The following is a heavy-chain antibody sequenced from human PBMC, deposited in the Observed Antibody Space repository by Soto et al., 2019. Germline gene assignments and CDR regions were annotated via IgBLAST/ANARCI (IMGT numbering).Heavy chain of an antibody. V-gene: IGHV3-23*01. D-gene: IGHD2-8*02. Sequence: GGSLRLSCAASGFICSSYDMSWVRQAPGKGLEWVSTILVDGRTFYVDSVKGRFTISRDTSQNTVYLQMNSLTAGDTALYYCAKETATGGGAFDICGQGTMVTVSS. CDR1: GFICSSYD. J-gene: IGHJ3*02. CDR3: AKETATGGGAFDI. CDR2: ILVDGRT.